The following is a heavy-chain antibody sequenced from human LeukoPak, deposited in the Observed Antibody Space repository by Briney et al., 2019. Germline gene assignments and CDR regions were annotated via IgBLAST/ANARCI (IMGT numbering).Heavy chain of an antibody. J-gene: IGHJ4*02. V-gene: IGHV1-2*02. Sequence: ASVKVSCKASGYTFTGYYMHWVRQAPGQGLEWMGWINPNTGGTNYAQKFQGRVTMTRDTSISTAYMELSRLRSDDTAVYYCARMIVVVTAPSYYFDYWGQGTLVTVSS. D-gene: IGHD2-21*02. CDR3: ARMIVVVTAPSYYFDY. CDR1: GYTFTGYY. CDR2: INPNTGGT.